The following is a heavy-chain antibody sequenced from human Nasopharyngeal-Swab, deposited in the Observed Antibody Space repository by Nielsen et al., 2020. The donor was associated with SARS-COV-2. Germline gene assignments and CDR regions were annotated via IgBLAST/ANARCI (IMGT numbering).Heavy chain of an antibody. V-gene: IGHV7-4-1*02. CDR1: GYTFTSYA. CDR2: INTNTGNP. CDR3: ARVYDYVWGSYRYGGSLGIDY. D-gene: IGHD3-16*02. J-gene: IGHJ4*02. Sequence: ASVKVSCKASGYTFTSYAMNWVRQAPGKGLEWMGWINTNTGNPTYAQGFTGRFVFSLDPSVSTAYLQISSLKAEDTAVYYCARVYDYVWGSYRYGGSLGIDYWGQGTLVTVSS.